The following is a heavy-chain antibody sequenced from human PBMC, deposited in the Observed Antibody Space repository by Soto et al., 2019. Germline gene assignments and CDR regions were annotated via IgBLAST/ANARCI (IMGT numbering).Heavy chain of an antibody. CDR3: ARIGYSSSWYGVSDY. D-gene: IGHD6-13*01. CDR2: INAGNGNT. V-gene: IGHV1-3*01. J-gene: IGHJ4*02. Sequence: QVQLVQSGAEVKKPGASVKVSCKASGYTFTSYAMHWVRQAPGQRLEWMGWINAGNGNTKYSQKFQGRVTITRDTSASTAYMELSSLRSEDTAVYYCARIGYSSSWYGVSDYWGQGTLVTVSS. CDR1: GYTFTSYA.